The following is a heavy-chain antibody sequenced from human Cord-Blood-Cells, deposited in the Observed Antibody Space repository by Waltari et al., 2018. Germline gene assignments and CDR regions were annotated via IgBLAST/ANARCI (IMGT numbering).Heavy chain of an antibody. CDR3: ARGGSGGDYFDY. CDR1: GGSISSSSYY. J-gene: IGHJ4*02. Sequence: QLQLQESGPGLVKPSETLSLTCTVSGGSISSSSYYWGWIRQPPGRGMGWIGSIYYSGSTHYSPSLKGRVTISVATSKTDCSLKMRSGAAAATAVYYCARGGSGGDYFDYWGQGTLVTVSS. CDR2: IYYSGST. V-gene: IGHV4-39*01. D-gene: IGHD3-10*01.